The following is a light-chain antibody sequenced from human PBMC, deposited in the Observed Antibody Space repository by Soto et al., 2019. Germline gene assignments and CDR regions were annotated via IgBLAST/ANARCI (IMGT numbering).Light chain of an antibody. Sequence: EIVLTQSPCTLSSSPGERATLSWGASQSVSSSYLAWYQQKPGQAPRLLIYGASSRATGIPDRFSGSVSGTDFTLTISRLETEDFAVYYCQQYKKWPRTFGHGTKVDIK. CDR1: QSVSSSY. V-gene: IGKV3-20*01. CDR3: QQYKKWPRT. CDR2: GAS. J-gene: IGKJ1*01.